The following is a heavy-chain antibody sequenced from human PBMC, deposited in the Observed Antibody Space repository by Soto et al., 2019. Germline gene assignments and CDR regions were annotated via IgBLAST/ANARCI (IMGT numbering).Heavy chain of an antibody. Sequence: ASVKVSCKASGYTFTSYAMHWVRQAPGQRLEWMGWINAGNGNTKYSQKFQGRVTITRDTSASTAYMELSSLRSEDTAVYYCARDQRSSSGWPDAFDIWGQGTMVTV. CDR3: ARDQRSSSGWPDAFDI. CDR2: INAGNGNT. D-gene: IGHD6-19*01. CDR1: GYTFTSYA. J-gene: IGHJ3*02. V-gene: IGHV1-3*01.